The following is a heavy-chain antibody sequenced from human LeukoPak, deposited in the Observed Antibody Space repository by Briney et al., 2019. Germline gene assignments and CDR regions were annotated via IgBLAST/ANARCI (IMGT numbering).Heavy chain of an antibody. CDR3: ARFLSGWFFDY. V-gene: IGHV4-39*01. CDR2: IYYSGST. D-gene: IGHD6-19*01. CDR1: GGSISSSSYS. Sequence: PSETLSLTCTVSGGSISSSSYSWGWIHQPPGKGLEWIGSIYYSGSTYYNPSLKSRVTISVDTSKNQFSLKLSSVTAADTAVYYCARFLSGWFFDYWGQGTLVTVSS. J-gene: IGHJ4*02.